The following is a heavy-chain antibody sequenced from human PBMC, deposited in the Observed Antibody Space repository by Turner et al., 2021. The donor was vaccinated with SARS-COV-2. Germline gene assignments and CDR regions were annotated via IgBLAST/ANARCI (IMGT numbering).Heavy chain of an antibody. D-gene: IGHD3-10*01. CDR3: AGYGSGSNDYGLDV. Sequence: QVQLVESGGGVVQPGRSLRLSCAASGFNFSSYAMPWVRQAPGKGLEWVAVISYDGSNKYYADSVKGRFTISRDNSKNTLYLQMNSLRAEDTAVYYCAGYGSGSNDYGLDVWGQGTTVTVSS. CDR2: ISYDGSNK. J-gene: IGHJ6*02. V-gene: IGHV3-30*04. CDR1: GFNFSSYA.